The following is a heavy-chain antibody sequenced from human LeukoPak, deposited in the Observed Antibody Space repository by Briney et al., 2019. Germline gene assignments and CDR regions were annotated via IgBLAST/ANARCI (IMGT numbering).Heavy chain of an antibody. D-gene: IGHD5-18*01. CDR2: INHSGST. CDR3: ASTIYSYGS. Sequence: SETLSLTCAVYGGSLSGYYWSWIRQPPGKGLEWIGEINHSGSTNYNPSLKSRVTISVDTSKNQFSLKLSSVTAADTAVYYCASTIYSYGSWGQGTLVTVSS. CDR1: GGSLSGYY. J-gene: IGHJ4*02. V-gene: IGHV4-34*01.